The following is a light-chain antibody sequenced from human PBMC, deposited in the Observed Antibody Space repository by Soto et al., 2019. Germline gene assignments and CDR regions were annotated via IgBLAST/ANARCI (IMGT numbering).Light chain of an antibody. J-gene: IGKJ1*01. CDR2: AAS. CDR3: QKYYRAPRT. V-gene: IGKV1-27*01. Sequence: DRQMTSSPSSLSATVGDRVTITCRASQGISNYLAWYQQKPGKVPKLRIYAASTLQSGGPSRFSGSGSGKNFTLTISSLRPEDVATYYCQKYYRAPRTFGQGTKVDIK. CDR1: QGISNY.